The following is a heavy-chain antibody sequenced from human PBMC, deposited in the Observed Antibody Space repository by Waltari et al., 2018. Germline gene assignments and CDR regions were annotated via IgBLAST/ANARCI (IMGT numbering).Heavy chain of an antibody. CDR1: GITFSRYW. Sequence: EVQLVESGGGLVQPGGSLRLSCAASGITFSRYWMHWVRHAPGKGLVWVSRINSDGSSTSYADSVKGRFTISRDNAKNTLYLQMNSLRAEDTAVYYCATCYYYDSSGNYYVSDYWGQGTLVTVPS. J-gene: IGHJ4*02. CDR2: INSDGSST. V-gene: IGHV3-74*01. CDR3: ATCYYYDSSGNYYVSDY. D-gene: IGHD3-22*01.